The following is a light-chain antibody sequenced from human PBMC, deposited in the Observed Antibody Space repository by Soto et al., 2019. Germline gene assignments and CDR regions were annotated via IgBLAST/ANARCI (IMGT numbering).Light chain of an antibody. CDR1: QSISRY. J-gene: IGKJ5*01. CDR3: QQSYGTPIT. CDR2: GAD. V-gene: IGKV1-39*01. Sequence: IQMTQSPSSISASVGDRVTITCRASQSISRYINWYHQKPGTVPKLLIYGADTLQSGVPSRFSGSGSGTDFTLTISSLQPEDFATYYCQQSYGTPITFGQGTRLEI.